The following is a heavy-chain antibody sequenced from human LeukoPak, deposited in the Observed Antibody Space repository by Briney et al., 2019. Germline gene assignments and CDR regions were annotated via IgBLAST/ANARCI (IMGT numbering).Heavy chain of an antibody. D-gene: IGHD6-13*01. CDR1: GGSISSYY. CDR3: AREAIAAAGVFDY. J-gene: IGHJ4*02. Sequence: SETLSLTCTVSGGSISSYYWSWIRRPPGKGLEWIGYIYYSGGTNYNPSLKSRVTISVDTSKNQFSLKLSSVTAADTAVYYCAREAIAAAGVFDYWGQGTLVTVSS. V-gene: IGHV4-59*01. CDR2: IYYSGGT.